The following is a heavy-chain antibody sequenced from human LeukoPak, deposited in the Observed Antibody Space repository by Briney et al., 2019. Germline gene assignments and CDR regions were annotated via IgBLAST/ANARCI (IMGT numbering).Heavy chain of an antibody. CDR3: ARGGYSSSWYFPFDY. CDR2: ISSSSSYT. J-gene: IGHJ4*02. V-gene: IGHV3-21*01. D-gene: IGHD6-13*01. Sequence: KPGGSLRLSCAASGFTFSSYSMNWVRQAPGKGLEWVSSISSSSSYTYYADSVKGRFTISRDNAKNSLYLQMNSLRAEDTAVYYCARGGYSSSWYFPFDYWGQGTLVTVSS. CDR1: GFTFSSYS.